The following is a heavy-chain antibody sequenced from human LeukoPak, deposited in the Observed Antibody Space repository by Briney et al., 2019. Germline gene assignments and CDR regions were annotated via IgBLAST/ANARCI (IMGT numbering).Heavy chain of an antibody. J-gene: IGHJ4*02. CDR3: ARVSVGALSDTVDY. Sequence: GSLRLSCAASGFTFSNYWSWIRQPAGKGLEWIGRIYTSGSTNYNPSLKSRVTISADTSKNQFSLKLSSVTAADTAVYYCARVSVGALSDTVDYWGQGTLVTVSS. CDR1: GFTFSNY. CDR2: IYTSGST. V-gene: IGHV4-4*07. D-gene: IGHD1-26*01.